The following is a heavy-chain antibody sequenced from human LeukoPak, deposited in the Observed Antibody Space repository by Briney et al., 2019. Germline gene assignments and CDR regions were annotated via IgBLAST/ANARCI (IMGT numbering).Heavy chain of an antibody. CDR3: ARQRRQGGSYPPRAEYFQH. D-gene: IGHD1-26*01. CDR1: GGSISSSSYY. Sequence: PSETLSLTCTVSGGSISSSSYYWGWIRQPPGKGLEWIGSIYYSGSTYYNPSLKSRVTISVDTSKNQFSLKLSSVTAADTAVYYCARQRRQGGSYPPRAEYFQHWGQGTLVTVSS. CDR2: IYYSGST. V-gene: IGHV4-39*01. J-gene: IGHJ1*01.